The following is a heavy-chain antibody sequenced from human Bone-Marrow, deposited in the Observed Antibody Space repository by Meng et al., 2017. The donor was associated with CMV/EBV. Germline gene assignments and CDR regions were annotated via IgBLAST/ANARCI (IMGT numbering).Heavy chain of an antibody. Sequence: SVKVSCKASGGTFSSYTISWVRQAPGQGLEWMGRIIPILGIANYAQKFQGRVTITADKSTSTAYMELSSLRSEDTAVYYCASFCSSTSCYTRWFDPWGQGPRVTVSS. CDR1: GGTFSSYT. CDR2: IIPILGIA. D-gene: IGHD2-2*02. CDR3: ASFCSSTSCYTRWFDP. V-gene: IGHV1-69*02. J-gene: IGHJ5*02.